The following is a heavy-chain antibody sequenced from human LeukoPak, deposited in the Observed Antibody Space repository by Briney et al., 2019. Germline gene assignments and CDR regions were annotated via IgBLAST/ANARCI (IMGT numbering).Heavy chain of an antibody. D-gene: IGHD2-2*01. CDR3: AGGYCSGTSCYAPEVSPLGY. CDR2: INHSGST. CDR1: GGSFSGYY. J-gene: IGHJ4*02. V-gene: IGHV4-34*01. Sequence: SETLSLTCAVYGGSFSGYYWSWIRQPPGKGLEWIGEINHSGSTNYNPSLKSRVTISVDTSKNQFSLKLSSVTAADTAVYYCAGGYCSGTSCYAPEVSPLGYWGQGTLVTVSS.